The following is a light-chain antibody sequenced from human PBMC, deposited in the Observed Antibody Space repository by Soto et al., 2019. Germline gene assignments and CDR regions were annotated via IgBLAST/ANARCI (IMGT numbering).Light chain of an antibody. CDR1: SGHSGYA. CDR2: VDNDGSH. J-gene: IGLJ3*02. V-gene: IGLV4-69*01. CDR3: QTWGTGTWV. Sequence: QLVLTQSPSASASLGASVKLTCTLDSGHSGYAIAWHQLQPEKGPRYLMRVDNDGSHNKGDGIPDRFSGSSSGTERYLTISSLQSEDEADYFCQTWGTGTWVFGGGTKLTVL.